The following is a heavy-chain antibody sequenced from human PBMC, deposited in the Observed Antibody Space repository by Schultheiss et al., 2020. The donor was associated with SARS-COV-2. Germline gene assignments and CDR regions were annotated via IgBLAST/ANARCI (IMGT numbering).Heavy chain of an antibody. D-gene: IGHD2-2*02. CDR3: TRVRVPAAISPYYFDY. Sequence: GGSLRLSCAASGFTFSSYWMHWVRQAPGKGLEWVGRIKSKTDGGTTDYAAPVKGRFTISRDDSKSIAYLQMNSLKTEDTALYSCTRVRVPAAISPYYFDYWGQGTLVTVSS. J-gene: IGHJ4*02. V-gene: IGHV3-15*01. CDR1: GFTFSSYW. CDR2: IKSKTDGGTT.